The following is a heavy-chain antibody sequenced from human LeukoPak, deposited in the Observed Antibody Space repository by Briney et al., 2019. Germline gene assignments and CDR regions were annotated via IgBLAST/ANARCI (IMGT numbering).Heavy chain of an antibody. D-gene: IGHD1-26*01. CDR2: NSDNGRNT. CDR3: GKDHSGTWDYFDY. CDR1: GLIFSSYA. V-gene: IGHV3-23*01. J-gene: IGHJ4*02. Sequence: GGSLRLSCAASGLIFSSYAMSWVRRAPGRGLEWVSSNSDNGRNTDYADSVKGRFTISRDNSKSTLYLQINSLRAEDTALYYCGKDHSGTWDYFDYWGQGTLVTVSS.